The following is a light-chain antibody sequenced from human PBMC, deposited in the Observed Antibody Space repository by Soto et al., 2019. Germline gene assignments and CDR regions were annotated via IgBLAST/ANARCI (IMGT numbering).Light chain of an antibody. V-gene: IGLV2-8*01. CDR2: EVT. CDR1: SSDIGTYNF. Sequence: QAVVTQPPSASGSPGQSVTISCTGTSSDIGTYNFVSWYQQHPGKAPKLIIYEVTKRPSGVPDRFSGSKSGITASLTVSGLQAEDEADYYCSSYAGSNNYVVFGGGTKVTVL. CDR3: SSYAGSNNYVV. J-gene: IGLJ2*01.